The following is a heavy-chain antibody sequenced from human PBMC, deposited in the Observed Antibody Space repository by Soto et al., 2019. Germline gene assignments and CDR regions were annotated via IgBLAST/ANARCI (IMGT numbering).Heavy chain of an antibody. Sequence: QLQLQESGPGLVKPSETLSLTCTVSGGSISSSSYYWGWIRQPPGKGLEWIGSIYYSGSTYYNPSLKSRVTISVDTSKNQFSLKLSSVTAADTAVYYCARRVFYPGIAAAEIDYWGQGTLVTVSS. CDR1: GGSISSSSYY. V-gene: IGHV4-39*01. D-gene: IGHD6-13*01. CDR2: IYYSGST. CDR3: ARRVFYPGIAAAEIDY. J-gene: IGHJ4*02.